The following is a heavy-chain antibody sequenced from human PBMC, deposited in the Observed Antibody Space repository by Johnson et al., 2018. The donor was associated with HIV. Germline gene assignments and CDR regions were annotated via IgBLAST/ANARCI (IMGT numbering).Heavy chain of an antibody. CDR3: AAPSLGGATFGAFDI. Sequence: QVQLVESGGGVVQPGRSLRLSCAASGFTFSTYAMHWVRQAPGQGLEWVTVISDDGSNKYYADSVKGRFTISRDNSKNTLYLQMNSLRAEDTAVYYCAAPSLGGATFGAFDIWGQGTMVTVSS. J-gene: IGHJ3*02. D-gene: IGHD1-26*01. CDR1: GFTFSTYA. CDR2: ISDDGSNK. V-gene: IGHV3-30-3*01.